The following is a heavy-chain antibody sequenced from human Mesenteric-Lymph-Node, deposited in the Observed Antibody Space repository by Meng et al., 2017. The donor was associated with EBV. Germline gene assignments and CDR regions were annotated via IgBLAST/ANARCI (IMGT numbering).Heavy chain of an antibody. J-gene: IGHJ4*02. CDR3: AKNSGLDY. Sequence: EVGLLELGGGLVQPGGSLRLSCAASGFTFSSQAMYWVRQAPGKGLEWVSGIYQSGSSAYYADSVKGRFTVSRENSKNMLYLQMNSLRAEDTAIYYCAKNSGLDYWGQGTLVTVSS. V-gene: IGHV3-23*05. CDR2: IYQSGSSA. CDR1: GFTFSSQA.